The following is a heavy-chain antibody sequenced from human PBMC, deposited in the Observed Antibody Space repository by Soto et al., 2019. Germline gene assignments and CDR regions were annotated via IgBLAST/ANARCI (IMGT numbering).Heavy chain of an antibody. CDR2: ISSSSSTI. V-gene: IGHV3-48*02. CDR3: ARERSMEDYYYYGMDV. CDR1: GFTFSSYS. J-gene: IGHJ6*02. D-gene: IGHD1-1*01. Sequence: GGSLRLSCSASGFTFSSYSMNWVRQAPGKGLEWVSYISSSSSTIYYADSVKGRFTISRDNAKNSLYLQMNSLRDEDTAVYYCARERSMEDYYYYGMDVWGQGTTVTVSS.